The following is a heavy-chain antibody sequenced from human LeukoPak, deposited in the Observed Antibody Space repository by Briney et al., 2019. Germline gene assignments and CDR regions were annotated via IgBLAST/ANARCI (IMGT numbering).Heavy chain of an antibody. CDR2: INHSGST. CDR3: ARDKIVGATYFDY. CDR1: GGSFSGYY. Sequence: NPSETLSLTCAVYGGSFSGYYWSWIRQPPGKGLEWIGEINHSGSTNYNPSLKSRVTISVDTSKNQFSLKLSSVTAADTAVYYCARDKIVGATYFDYWGQGTLVTVSS. D-gene: IGHD1-26*01. V-gene: IGHV4-34*01. J-gene: IGHJ4*02.